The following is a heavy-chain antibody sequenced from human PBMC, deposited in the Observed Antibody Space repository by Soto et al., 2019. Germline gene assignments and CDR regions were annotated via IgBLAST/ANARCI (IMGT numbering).Heavy chain of an antibody. J-gene: IGHJ4*02. D-gene: IGHD2-21*01. V-gene: IGHV1-69*02. CDR3: AITYCRDNSCPRDFDV. CDR2: FIPILDMA. Sequence: QVQVVQSGAEVKKPESSVKVSCKPSGGTFNTYTVNWVRLAPGHGLEWMGRFIPILDMANYAQNFQDRVTITADRSTFTAYMEPNSLTSDDTALYYCAITYCRDNSCPRDFDVWGPGTRVSVSS. CDR1: GGTFNTYT.